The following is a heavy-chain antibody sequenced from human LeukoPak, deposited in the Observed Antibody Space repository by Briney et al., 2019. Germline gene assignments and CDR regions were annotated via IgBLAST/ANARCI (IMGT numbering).Heavy chain of an antibody. D-gene: IGHD3-22*01. Sequence: ASVKVSCKASGYTFTSYGISWVRQAPGQGLEWMGWISAYNGNTNYAQKLQGRVTMTTDTSTSTAYMELSRLRSDDTAVYYCAAMYYYDSSGYYWGQGTLVTVSS. CDR1: GYTFTSYG. CDR2: ISAYNGNT. V-gene: IGHV1-18*01. CDR3: AAMYYYDSSGYY. J-gene: IGHJ4*02.